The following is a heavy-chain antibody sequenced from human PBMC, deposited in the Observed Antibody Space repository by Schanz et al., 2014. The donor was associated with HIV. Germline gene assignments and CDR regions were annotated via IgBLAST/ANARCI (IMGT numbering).Heavy chain of an antibody. CDR3: AKVLITMIAVPCYGLDV. CDR2: IWYDGSKK. V-gene: IGHV3-33*06. Sequence: QVQLVESGGGVVQPGRSLRLSCAASGFTFSSYGMHWVRQAPGKGLEWVAVIWYDGSKKYYADSVKGRFTISRDNSKNMLYLQMNSLRVEDTAVYYCAKVLITMIAVPCYGLDVWGQGTTVTVSS. CDR1: GFTFSSYG. J-gene: IGHJ6*02. D-gene: IGHD3-22*01.